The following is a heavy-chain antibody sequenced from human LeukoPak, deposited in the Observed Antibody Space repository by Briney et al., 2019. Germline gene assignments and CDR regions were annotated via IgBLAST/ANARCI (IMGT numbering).Heavy chain of an antibody. CDR3: ARHWSHSVAQFGRSYWFDP. V-gene: IGHV4-4*07. D-gene: IGHD2-15*01. CDR1: GGSISGYY. Sequence: PSETLSLTCIGSGGSISGYYWSWIRQPAGKGLEWLGHMDTRGHTNYNSSLMSRVTMSVDTSKNQFSLRLTSVTAADTAVYYCARHWSHSVAQFGRSYWFDPWGQGTLVTVSS. J-gene: IGHJ5*02. CDR2: MDTRGHT.